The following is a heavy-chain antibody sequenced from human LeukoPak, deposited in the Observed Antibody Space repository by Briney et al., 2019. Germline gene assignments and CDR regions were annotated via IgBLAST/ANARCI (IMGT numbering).Heavy chain of an antibody. Sequence: GGSLRLSCAASGFTFSSYWMSWVRQAPGKGLEWVSAISGSGGSTYYADSVKGRFTISRDNSKDTLYLQMNSLRAEDTAVYYCGKSVKLVVPAALDYWGQGTLVTVSS. CDR2: ISGSGGST. J-gene: IGHJ4*02. CDR3: GKSVKLVVPAALDY. D-gene: IGHD2-2*01. CDR1: GFTFSSYW. V-gene: IGHV3-23*01.